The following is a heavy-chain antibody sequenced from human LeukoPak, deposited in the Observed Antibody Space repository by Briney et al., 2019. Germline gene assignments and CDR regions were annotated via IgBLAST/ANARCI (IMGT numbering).Heavy chain of an antibody. CDR1: GYSISSGYY. CDR3: ARAEGYCSGGSCRPRVSYFDY. V-gene: IGHV4-38-2*02. J-gene: IGHJ4*02. D-gene: IGHD2-15*01. Sequence: SETLSLTCSVSGYSISSGYYWGWIRQPPGKGLEWIGNIYHDGNTYYNPSLKSRVTISVDTSKNQFSLKLSSVTAADTAVYYCARAEGYCSGGSCRPRVSYFDYWGQGTLVTVSS. CDR2: IYHDGNT.